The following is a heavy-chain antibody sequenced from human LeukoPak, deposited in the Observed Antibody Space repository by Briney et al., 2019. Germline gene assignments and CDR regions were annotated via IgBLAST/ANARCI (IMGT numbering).Heavy chain of an antibody. CDR2: IYYSGST. J-gene: IGHJ4*02. V-gene: IGHV4-59*01. CDR3: ANFAAAGTGHFDY. Sequence: SETLSLTCTVSGGSIRSYYWSWIRQPPGKGLEWVGYIYYSGSTNYNPSLKSRVTISVDTSKNQCSLKLSSVTAADTVVYYCANFAAAGTGHFDYWGQGTLVTVSS. CDR1: GGSIRSYY. D-gene: IGHD6-13*01.